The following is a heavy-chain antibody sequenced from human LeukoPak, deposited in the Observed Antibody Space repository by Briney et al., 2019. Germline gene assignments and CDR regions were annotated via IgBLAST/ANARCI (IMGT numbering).Heavy chain of an antibody. V-gene: IGHV3-23*01. CDR3: AKDSFALEPRNWVDP. CDR1: GFTFRTYA. Sequence: PGGSLRLSCAVSGFTFRTYAMSWVRQAPGKGLEWVSAISGSGGTTYYADSVKGRFTISRDNSKNTLYLQINSLRAEDTAVYYCAKDSFALEPRNWVDPWGQGTLVTVSS. D-gene: IGHD1-1*01. CDR2: ISGSGGTT. J-gene: IGHJ5*02.